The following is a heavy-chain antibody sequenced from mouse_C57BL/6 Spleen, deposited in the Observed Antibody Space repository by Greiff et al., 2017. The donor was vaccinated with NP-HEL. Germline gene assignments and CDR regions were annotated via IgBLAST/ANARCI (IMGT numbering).Heavy chain of an antibody. D-gene: IGHD2-3*01. J-gene: IGHJ1*03. CDR3: TLMVTTSDWYFDV. Sequence: EVQLQQSGAELVRPGASVKLSCTASGFNIKDDYMHWVKQRPEQGLEWIGWIEPENGDTEYASKFQGKATITADTSSNTAYLQLSSLTSEDTAVYYCTLMVTTSDWYFDVWGTGTTVTVSS. CDR1: GFNIKDDY. CDR2: IEPENGDT. V-gene: IGHV14-4*01.